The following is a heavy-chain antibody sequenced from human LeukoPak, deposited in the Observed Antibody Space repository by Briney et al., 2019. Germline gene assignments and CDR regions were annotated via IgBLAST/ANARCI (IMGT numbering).Heavy chain of an antibody. CDR2: IYYTGST. D-gene: IGHD2-2*01. V-gene: IGHV4-39*01. CDR3: ASLPAAMYNWYDP. Sequence: SETLSLTCSVSGGSIRSNSYYWGWIRQPPGKGLEWIGSIYYTGSTYYNPSLKSRVTISVDTSKNQFSLKLSSVTAADTAVYYCASLPAAMYNWYDPWGQGTLVTVSS. J-gene: IGHJ5*02. CDR1: GGSIRSNSYY.